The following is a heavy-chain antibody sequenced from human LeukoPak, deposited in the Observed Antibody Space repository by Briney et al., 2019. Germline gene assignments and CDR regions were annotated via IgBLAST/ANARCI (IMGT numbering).Heavy chain of an antibody. J-gene: IGHJ4*02. CDR3: ARVSIAAAEDY. CDR2: IYTSGST. D-gene: IGHD6-13*01. CDR1: GGSISSGSYY. Sequence: PSQTLSLTCTVSGGSISSGSYYWSWIRQPAGKGLEWIGRIYTSGSTNYNPSPKSRVTISVDTSKNQFSLKLSSVTAADTAVYYCARVSIAAAEDYWGQGTLVTVSS. V-gene: IGHV4-61*02.